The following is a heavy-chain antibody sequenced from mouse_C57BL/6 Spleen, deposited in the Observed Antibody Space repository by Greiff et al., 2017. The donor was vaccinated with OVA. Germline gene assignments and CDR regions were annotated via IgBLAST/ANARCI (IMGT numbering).Heavy chain of an antibody. CDR2: IYPGSGNT. D-gene: IGHD1-1*01. J-gene: IGHJ1*03. CDR1: GFTFTDYY. V-gene: IGHV1-76*01. CDR3: ARDGSSYWYFDV. Sequence: VQLQQSGAELVRPGASVKLSCKASGFTFTDYYINWVKQRPGQGLEWIARIYPGSGNTFYNPKFKGKATLTAEKSSSTAYMQLSSLTSEDSAVYFCARDGSSYWYFDVWGTGTTVTVSS.